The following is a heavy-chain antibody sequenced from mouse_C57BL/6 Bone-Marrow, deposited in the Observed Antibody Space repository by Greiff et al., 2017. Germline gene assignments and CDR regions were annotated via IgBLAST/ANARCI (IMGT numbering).Heavy chain of an antibody. CDR2: ISDGGSYS. CDR3: ARDPYYYGSSPWFAY. Sequence: EVQRVESGGGLVKPGGSLKLSCAASGFTFSSYAMSWVRQTPEKRLEWVATISDGGSYSYYPENVKGRFTISRDNAKNHLYLQMSHLKSEDTAMYYCARDPYYYGSSPWFAYWGQGTLVTVSA. J-gene: IGHJ3*01. V-gene: IGHV5-4*01. D-gene: IGHD1-1*01. CDR1: GFTFSSYA.